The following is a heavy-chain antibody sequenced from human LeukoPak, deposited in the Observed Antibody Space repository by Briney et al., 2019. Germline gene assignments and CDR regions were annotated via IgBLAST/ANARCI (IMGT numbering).Heavy chain of an antibody. D-gene: IGHD3-10*01. V-gene: IGHV3-73*01. Sequence: GGSLRLSCAASGFTFSGSAMHWVRQASGKGLEWVGRIRSKANSYATAYAASVKGRFTISRDDSKNTAYLQMNSLKTEDTAVYYCAREWIRFGGHMDVWGKGTTVTVSS. CDR1: GFTFSGSA. CDR3: AREWIRFGGHMDV. J-gene: IGHJ6*03. CDR2: IRSKANSYAT.